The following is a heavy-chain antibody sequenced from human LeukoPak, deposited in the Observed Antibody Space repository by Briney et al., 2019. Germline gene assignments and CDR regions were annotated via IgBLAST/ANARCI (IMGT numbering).Heavy chain of an antibody. Sequence: GGSLRLSCAASGFTFSDYYMSWIRQAPGKGLEWVSYISSSGSTIYYADSVKGRFTISRDNAKNSLYLQMNSLRAEDTAVYYCARDKPVTTSEYYYYGMDVWGQGTTVTVSS. J-gene: IGHJ6*02. CDR1: GFTFSDYY. V-gene: IGHV3-11*01. CDR3: ARDKPVTTSEYYYYGMDV. CDR2: ISSSGSTI. D-gene: IGHD4-4*01.